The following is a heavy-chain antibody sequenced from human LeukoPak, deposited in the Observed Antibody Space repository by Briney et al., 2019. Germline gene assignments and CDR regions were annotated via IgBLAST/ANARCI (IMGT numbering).Heavy chain of an antibody. D-gene: IGHD4-23*01. CDR1: GFTVSSNY. J-gene: IGHJ4*02. CDR3: AREPRWYFDY. V-gene: IGHV3-53*01. CDR2: IYSGGST. Sequence: GGSLRLSCAASGFTVSSNYMSWVRQAPGKGLEWVSVIYSGGSTYYADSVRGRFTISRDNAKNSLYLQMNSLRAEDTAVYYCAREPRWYFDYWGQGTLVTVSS.